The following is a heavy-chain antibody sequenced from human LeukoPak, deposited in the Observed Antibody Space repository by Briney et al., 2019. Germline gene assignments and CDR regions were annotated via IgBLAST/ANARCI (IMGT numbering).Heavy chain of an antibody. J-gene: IGHJ4*02. V-gene: IGHV4-38-2*02. CDR3: AREKFNYDLLHYFDY. Sequence: SETLSLTCAVSGYSISSGYYWGWIRQPPGKGLEWIGSIYHSGSTYYNPSLKSRVTISVDTSKNQFSLKLSSVTAADTAVYYCAREKFNYDLLHYFDYWGQGTLVTVSS. CDR2: IYHSGST. CDR1: GYSISSGYY. D-gene: IGHD3-16*01.